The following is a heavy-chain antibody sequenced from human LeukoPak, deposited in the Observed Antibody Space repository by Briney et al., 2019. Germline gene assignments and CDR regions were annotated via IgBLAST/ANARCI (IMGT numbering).Heavy chain of an antibody. CDR2: IYYSGST. D-gene: IGHD6-19*01. Sequence: SETLSLTCTVSGGSISSSSYYWGWIRQPPGKGLEWIGSIYYSGSTYYNPFLKSRVTISVDTSKNQFSLKLSSVTAADTAVYYCARDVSAVAGTSYFDYWGQGTLVTVSS. J-gene: IGHJ4*02. CDR3: ARDVSAVAGTSYFDY. CDR1: GGSISSSSYY. V-gene: IGHV4-39*07.